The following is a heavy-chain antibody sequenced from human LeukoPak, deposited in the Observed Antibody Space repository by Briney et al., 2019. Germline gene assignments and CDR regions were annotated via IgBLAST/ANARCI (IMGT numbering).Heavy chain of an antibody. D-gene: IGHD3-10*02. CDR2: ISGSGGSK. CDR3: AELGITMIGGV. V-gene: IGHV3-23*01. J-gene: IGHJ6*04. CDR1: GFTFCSYG. Sequence: GGSVRFYCAASGFTFCSYGMSWLRQAPGMGLEWGSTISGSGGSKYYEDYGKGRVTTSRDNAKNSLYLQMNSLRAEDTAVYYCAELGITMIGGVWGKGTTVTISS.